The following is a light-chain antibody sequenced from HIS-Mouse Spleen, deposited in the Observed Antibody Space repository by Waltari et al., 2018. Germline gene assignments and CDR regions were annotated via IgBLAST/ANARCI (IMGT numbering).Light chain of an antibody. CDR1: SSDVGGYNY. CDR2: EVS. CDR3: SSYTSSSTWV. V-gene: IGLV2-14*01. J-gene: IGLJ3*02. Sequence: TISCTGTSSDVGGYNYVSWYQQHPGKAPKLMIYEVSNRPSGVSNRFSGSKSGNTASLTISGLQAEDEADYYCSSYTSSSTWVFG.